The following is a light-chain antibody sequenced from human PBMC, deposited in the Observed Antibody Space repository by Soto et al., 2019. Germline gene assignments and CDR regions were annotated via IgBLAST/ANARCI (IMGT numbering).Light chain of an antibody. J-gene: IGKJ1*01. CDR3: HHYGGSYWT. CDR1: QSVTSIN. CDR2: GAS. V-gene: IGKV3-20*01. Sequence: EIVLTQSPGTLSLSPGERATLSCRASQSVTSINLAWYQQKPGQAPRLLIFGASSRASGIPDRFSGSGSGTDFTLTITRLEPEDFEVYYCHHYGGSYWTFGQGTKVDIK.